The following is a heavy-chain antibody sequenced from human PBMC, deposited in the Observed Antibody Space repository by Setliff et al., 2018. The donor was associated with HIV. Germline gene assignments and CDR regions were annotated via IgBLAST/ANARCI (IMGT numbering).Heavy chain of an antibody. CDR1: GCTFSSYS. V-gene: IGHV3-15*01. J-gene: IGHJ4*02. Sequence: LTCLASGCTFSSYSMNWVRQAPGKGLEWIGHIKTNADGGTADYLVSVKDRFTISRDDSKNMMYLQMNSLRAEDTAVYYCAKDMGEVVSYYFDYWGQGTLVTVSS. D-gene: IGHD3-16*01. CDR3: AKDMGEVVSYYFDY. CDR2: IKTNADGGTA.